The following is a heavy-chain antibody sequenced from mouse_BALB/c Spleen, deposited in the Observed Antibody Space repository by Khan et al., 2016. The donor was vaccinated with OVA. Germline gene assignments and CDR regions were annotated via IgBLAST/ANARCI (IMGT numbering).Heavy chain of an antibody. V-gene: IGHV1-80*01. J-gene: IGHJ3*01. CDR1: GYSFSRSW. CDR3: ARWGGDGFTY. Sequence: QVQLKQSGAELVRPGSSVKISCKASGYSFSRSWMNWVKQRPGQGLEWIGQSYPGNGYANYNEKFKGKVTLTADKSSNTAYLQLNSLTSEDSAVYVCARWGGDGFTYGGHGTLVTVAA. D-gene: IGHD2-13*01. CDR2: SYPGNGYA.